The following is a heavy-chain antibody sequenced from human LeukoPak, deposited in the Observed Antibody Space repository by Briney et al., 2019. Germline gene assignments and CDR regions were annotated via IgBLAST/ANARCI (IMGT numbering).Heavy chain of an antibody. J-gene: IGHJ4*02. Sequence: SVKLSCKASGGTFSSYAISWVRQAPGQGLEWMGGIIPIFGTTNYAHYVQGRVTITTDESTSTAYMELSSLRSEDTAVYSCARKGRDGYDDYWGQGTLVTVSS. CDR2: IIPIFGTT. CDR3: ARKGRDGYDDY. V-gene: IGHV1-69*05. D-gene: IGHD5-24*01. CDR1: GGTFSSYA.